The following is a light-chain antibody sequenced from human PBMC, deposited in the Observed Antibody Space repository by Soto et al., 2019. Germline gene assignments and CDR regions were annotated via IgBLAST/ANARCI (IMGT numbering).Light chain of an antibody. CDR1: SSNIGAGYD. Sequence: KRVTISCTGSSSNIGAGYDVHWYQQFPGTAPKLLIYGNSNRPSGVPDRFSGSKSGTSASLAITGLQAEDEADYYCQSYDSSLSGVFGSGTRSPS. J-gene: IGLJ1*01. V-gene: IGLV1-40*01. CDR3: QSYDSSLSGV. CDR2: GNS.